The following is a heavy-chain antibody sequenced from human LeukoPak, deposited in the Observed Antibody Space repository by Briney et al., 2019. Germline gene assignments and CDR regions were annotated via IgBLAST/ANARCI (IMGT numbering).Heavy chain of an antibody. V-gene: IGHV3-7*03. J-gene: IGHJ6*02. CDR1: GFNFSSYW. Sequence: GGSLRLSCAASGFNFSSYWMSWVRQAPGKGLEWVANIKQDGSEKYYVDSVKGRFTISRDNAKNSLYLQMNSLRAEDTAVYYCAKDTSSYYYGMDVWGQGTTVTDSS. D-gene: IGHD2-2*01. CDR2: IKQDGSEK. CDR3: AKDTSSYYYGMDV.